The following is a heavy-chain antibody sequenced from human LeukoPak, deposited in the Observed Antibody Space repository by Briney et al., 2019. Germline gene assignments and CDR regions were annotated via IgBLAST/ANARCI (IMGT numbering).Heavy chain of an antibody. D-gene: IGHD6-6*01. CDR2: IYYSGST. CDR1: GGSISSGGYY. CDR3: ARDWFYSSSYAHYYYGMDV. J-gene: IGHJ6*02. V-gene: IGHV4-31*03. Sequence: SQTLSLTCTVSGGSISSGGYYWSWIRQHPGKGLEWIGHIYYSGSTYYNPSLKSRVTISVDTSKNQFSLKLSSVTAADTAVYYCARDWFYSSSYAHYYYGMDVWGQGTTVTVSS.